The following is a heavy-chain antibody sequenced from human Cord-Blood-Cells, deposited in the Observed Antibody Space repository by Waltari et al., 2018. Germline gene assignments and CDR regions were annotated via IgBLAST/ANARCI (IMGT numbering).Heavy chain of an antibody. J-gene: IGHJ4*02. V-gene: IGHV1-46*01. Sequence: QGQTVQSGPEAKKRGASVLVSCPASVYTFAIDYMHCARQARGKGLGWRGIINPSGGSTSYAQKFQGRVTMTRDTSTSTVYMELSRLRSEDTAVYDCARDVGRSGSRDSGWYSWGQGTLVTVSS. CDR2: INPSGGST. CDR3: ARDVGRSGSRDSGWYS. CDR1: VYTFAIDY. D-gene: IGHD6-19*01.